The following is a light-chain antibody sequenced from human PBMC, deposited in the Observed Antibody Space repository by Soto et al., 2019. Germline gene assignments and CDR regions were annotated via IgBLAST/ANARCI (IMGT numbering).Light chain of an antibody. Sequence: AIQMTSFSSPLSASVGETVTVTWRASQTISSWLAWYQQKPGKAPKLLIYAASSLQSGVPSRFSGSGSGTDFTLTISSLQPEDFATYYCLQDYNYPLTFGGGTKGDIK. J-gene: IGKJ4*01. V-gene: IGKV1-6*01. CDR1: QTISSW. CDR3: LQDYNYPLT. CDR2: AAS.